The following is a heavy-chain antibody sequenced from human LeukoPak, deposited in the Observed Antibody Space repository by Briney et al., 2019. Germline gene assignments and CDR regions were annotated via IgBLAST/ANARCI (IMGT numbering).Heavy chain of an antibody. CDR1: GFTFSTYS. CDR3: ARVGGGSGDYFDY. J-gene: IGHJ4*02. CDR2: ISSSSTI. D-gene: IGHD2-15*01. V-gene: IGHV3-48*01. Sequence: GGSLRLSCAASGFTFSTYSMNWVRQAPGKGLEWVSYISSSSTIYYADSVKGRFTISRDNAKNSLYLQMNSLRAEDTAVYYCARVGGGSGDYFDYWGQGTLVTVSS.